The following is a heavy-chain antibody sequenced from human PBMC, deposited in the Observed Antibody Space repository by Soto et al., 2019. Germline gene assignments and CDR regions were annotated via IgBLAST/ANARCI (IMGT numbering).Heavy chain of an antibody. D-gene: IGHD2-15*01. V-gene: IGHV1-2*02. J-gene: IGHJ4*02. Sequence: GXSVKVSCKASGYTFTCYYMHLVRQAPGQGLEWMGWINPNSGGTNYAQKFQGRVTMTRDTSISTAYMELSRLRSDDTAVYYCARVNVVVVAATREYYFDYWGQGTLVTVSS. CDR3: ARVNVVVVAATREYYFDY. CDR2: INPNSGGT. CDR1: GYTFTCYY.